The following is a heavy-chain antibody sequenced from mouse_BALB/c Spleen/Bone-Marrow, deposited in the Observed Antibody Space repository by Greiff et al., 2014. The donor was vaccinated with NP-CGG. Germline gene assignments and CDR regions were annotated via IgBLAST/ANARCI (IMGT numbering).Heavy chain of an antibody. J-gene: IGHJ4*01. Sequence: VQLQQSGAELVRPGSSVKISCEASGYAFSSYWMNWVKQGPGQGLEWIGQIYPGDGDTNYNGKFKGKATLTADKSSSTAYMQLSSLTSEDSAVYFCARGVPMDYWGQGTSVTVSS. V-gene: IGHV1-80*01. CDR3: ARGVPMDY. CDR2: IYPGDGDT. CDR1: GYAFSSYW.